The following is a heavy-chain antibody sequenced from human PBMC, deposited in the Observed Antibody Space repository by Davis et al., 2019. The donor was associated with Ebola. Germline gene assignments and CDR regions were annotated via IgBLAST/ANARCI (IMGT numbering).Heavy chain of an antibody. Sequence: GESLKISCAASGFTFSSYAMHWVRQAPGKGLEWVAVISYDGSNKYYADSVKGRFTISRDNSKNTLYLQMNSLRAEDTAVYYCAKDLTVDTAMVYYYGMDVWGKGTTVTVSS. CDR3: AKDLTVDTAMVYYYGMDV. D-gene: IGHD5-18*01. CDR1: GFTFSSYA. J-gene: IGHJ6*04. CDR2: ISYDGSNK. V-gene: IGHV3-30*04.